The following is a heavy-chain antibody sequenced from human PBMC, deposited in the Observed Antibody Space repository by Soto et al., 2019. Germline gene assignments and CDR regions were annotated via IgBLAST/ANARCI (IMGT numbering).Heavy chain of an antibody. CDR1: GFTFSSYA. D-gene: IGHD6-13*01. CDR3: AKGSRSWYRGNWFDP. V-gene: IGHV3-23*01. Sequence: PGGSLRLSCAASGFTFSSYAMSWVRQAPGKGLEWVSAISGSGGSTYYADSVKGRFTISRDNSKNTLYLQMNSLRAEDTAVYYCAKGSRSWYRGNWFDPWGQGTLVTVSS. J-gene: IGHJ5*02. CDR2: ISGSGGST.